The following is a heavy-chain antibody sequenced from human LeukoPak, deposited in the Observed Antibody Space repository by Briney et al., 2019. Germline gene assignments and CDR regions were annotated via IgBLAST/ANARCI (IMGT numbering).Heavy chain of an antibody. D-gene: IGHD3-22*01. CDR3: ARDPSYYYDSSGYYGD. J-gene: IGHJ4*02. CDR2: IKQDGSEK. Sequence: GGSLRLSCAASGFTISSFWMSWVRRAPGKGLEWVANIKQDGSEKYYVDSVKGRFTISRDNGKNSLYLQMNSLRAEDTAVYYCARDPSYYYDSSGYYGDWGQGTLVTVSS. V-gene: IGHV3-7*01. CDR1: GFTISSFW.